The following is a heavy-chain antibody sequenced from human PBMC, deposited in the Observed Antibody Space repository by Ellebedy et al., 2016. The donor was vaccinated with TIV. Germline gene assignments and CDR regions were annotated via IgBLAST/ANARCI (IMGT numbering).Heavy chain of an antibody. CDR1: GYAFTDFF. V-gene: IGHV1-2*06. Sequence: ASVKVSXXTSGYAFTDFFIHWVRQAPGQGLEWMGLINPNSAGTNYAQKFQGRVTMTRDTSISTAYLELRRLRSDDRAVYYCAREGRCDDTSCSQGYWGQGTLVTVSS. D-gene: IGHD2-2*01. CDR3: AREGRCDDTSCSQGY. CDR2: INPNSAGT. J-gene: IGHJ4*02.